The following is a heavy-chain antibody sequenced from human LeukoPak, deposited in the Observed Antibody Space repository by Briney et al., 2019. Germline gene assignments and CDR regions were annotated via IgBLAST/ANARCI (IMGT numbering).Heavy chain of an antibody. CDR3: ARAAHSHYYYYYMDV. CDR1: GGTFSSYA. Sequence: ASVKVSCQASGGTFSSYAISWVRQAPGQGLEWMGGIIPIFGTANYAQKFQGRVTITADESTSTAYMELSSLRSEDTAVYYCARAAHSHYYYYYMDVWGKGTTVTISS. J-gene: IGHJ6*03. D-gene: IGHD2-21*01. CDR2: IIPIFGTA. V-gene: IGHV1-69*13.